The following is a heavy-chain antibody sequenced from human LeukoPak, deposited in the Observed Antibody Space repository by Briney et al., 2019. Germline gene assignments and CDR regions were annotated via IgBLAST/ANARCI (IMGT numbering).Heavy chain of an antibody. CDR2: ISSSGGST. Sequence: AGGSLRLSCAASGFTFSSYAMNWVRQTPGKGLEWVSAISSSGGSTYYADSVKVRFTISRDNSKDTLWLQMNRLRAEDTAVYYCAKDRYSYGYSWFDPWGQGTLVTVSS. CDR1: GFTFSSYA. CDR3: AKDRYSYGYSWFDP. D-gene: IGHD5-18*01. V-gene: IGHV3-23*01. J-gene: IGHJ5*02.